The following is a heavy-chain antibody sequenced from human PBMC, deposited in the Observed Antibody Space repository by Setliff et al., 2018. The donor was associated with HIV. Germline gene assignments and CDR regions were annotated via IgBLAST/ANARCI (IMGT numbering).Heavy chain of an antibody. CDR3: ARVYCRHSCLVESYMDI. Sequence: SETLSLTCTVSGGSISSGDYYWGWIRQPPGKGLQWIGHIFSSGSTYYNPSLKSRVAISVDTSKNQFSLQLNSVTAADTAVYFCARVYCRHSCLVESYMDIWGTGTAVTVSS. J-gene: IGHJ6*03. CDR2: IFSSGST. D-gene: IGHD1-26*01. V-gene: IGHV4-39*01. CDR1: GGSISSGDYY.